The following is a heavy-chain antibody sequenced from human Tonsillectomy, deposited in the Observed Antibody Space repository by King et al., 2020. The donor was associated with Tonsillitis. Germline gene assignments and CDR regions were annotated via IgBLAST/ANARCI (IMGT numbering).Heavy chain of an antibody. CDR3: ARDSVELRTFDY. D-gene: IGHD1-7*01. Sequence: HVQLVESGGGVVQPGRSLRLSCAASGFTFSSYGMHWVRQAPGKGLEWVAVIWYDGSNKYYADSVKGRFTISRDNSKNTLYLQMNSLRAEDTAVYYCARDSVELRTFDYWAQGTLVTVSS. J-gene: IGHJ4*02. CDR2: IWYDGSNK. V-gene: IGHV3-33*08. CDR1: GFTFSSYG.